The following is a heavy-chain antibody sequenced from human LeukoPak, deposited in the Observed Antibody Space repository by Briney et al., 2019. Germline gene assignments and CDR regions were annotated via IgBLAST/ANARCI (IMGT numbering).Heavy chain of an antibody. V-gene: IGHV3-13*01. CDR3: AREGSTYSGSNYALDV. Sequence: GGSLRLSCAASGFTFSSYDMHWARRARGRGWVGVSAIGAAGDTYYPGSVKGRFTVSRENAKNSLYLQMNSLRAGDTAVYYCAREGSTYSGSNYALDVWGQGTTVTVSS. CDR1: GFTFSSYD. D-gene: IGHD1-26*01. CDR2: IGAAGDT. J-gene: IGHJ6*02.